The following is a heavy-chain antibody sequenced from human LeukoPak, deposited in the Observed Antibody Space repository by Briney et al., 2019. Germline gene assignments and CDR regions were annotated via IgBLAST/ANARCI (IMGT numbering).Heavy chain of an antibody. V-gene: IGHV6-1*01. Sequence: SQTLSLTCAISGDTVSTNSAAWNWIRQSPSRGLEWLGRTYYRSKWYYDYALSVKSRITIKPDTSKNQFSPQLNSVTPEDTAVYYCARTSYSGNPPLNWFDPWGQGTLVTVSS. D-gene: IGHD5-12*01. CDR2: TYYRSKWYY. CDR1: GDTVSTNSAA. J-gene: IGHJ5*02. CDR3: ARTSYSGNPPLNWFDP.